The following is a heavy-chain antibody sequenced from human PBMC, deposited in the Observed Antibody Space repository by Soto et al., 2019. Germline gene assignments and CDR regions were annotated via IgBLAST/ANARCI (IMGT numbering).Heavy chain of an antibody. J-gene: IGHJ6*02. Sequence: EVQLVESGGGLVKPGGSLRLSCAASGFSFSTFTMNWVRQAPGKGLEWVSSIDTSSTYIYYADSVTGRVTISRDNAKKSVYLQMHSLRAEDTVVYYCARETGSYNGNDGLMDVWGQGTTVTVSS. CDR3: ARETGSYNGNDGLMDV. CDR2: IDTSSTYI. D-gene: IGHD1-20*01. CDR1: GFSFSTFT. V-gene: IGHV3-21*02.